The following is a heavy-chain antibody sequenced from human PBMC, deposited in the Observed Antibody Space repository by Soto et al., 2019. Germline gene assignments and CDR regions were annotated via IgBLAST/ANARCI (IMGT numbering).Heavy chain of an antibody. V-gene: IGHV4-39*01. CDR3: ARPRGYCSGGNCYFNWFDS. CDR1: GGSISSSGYY. J-gene: IGHJ5*01. D-gene: IGHD2-15*01. CDR2: IYYSGST. Sequence: SETLSLTCTVSGGSISSSGYYWGWIRQPPGKGLEWIGTIYYSGSTYYNPSLKSRVTISADTSKNQFSLKLRYVTAADTAVYYCARPRGYCSGGNCYFNWFDSWGQGTLVTVSS.